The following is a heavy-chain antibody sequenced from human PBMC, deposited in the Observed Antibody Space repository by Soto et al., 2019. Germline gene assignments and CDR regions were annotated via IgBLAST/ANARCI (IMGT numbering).Heavy chain of an antibody. CDR3: AGVSAAGTQNWFDP. V-gene: IGHV4-59*01. D-gene: IGHD6-13*01. Sequence: SETLSLTCTVSGGSISSYYWSWIRQPPGKGLEWIGYIYYSGSTNYNPSLKSRVTISVDTSKNQFSLKLSPVTAADTAVYYCAGVSAAGTQNWFDPWGQGTLVTVSS. J-gene: IGHJ5*02. CDR2: IYYSGST. CDR1: GGSISSYY.